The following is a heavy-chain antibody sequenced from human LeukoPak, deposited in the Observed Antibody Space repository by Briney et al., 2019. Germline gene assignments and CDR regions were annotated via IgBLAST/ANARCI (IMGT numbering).Heavy chain of an antibody. V-gene: IGHV1-18*01. J-gene: IGHJ3*02. Sequence: GASVKVSCKASGYTFTSYGISWVRQAPGQGLEWMGWISTYNGNTYYAQKLQGSVTMTTDTSTSTAYMELRSLRSDDTAVYYCAREQGIADAFDIWGQGTMVTVSS. CDR1: GYTFTSYG. CDR2: ISTYNGNT. CDR3: AREQGIADAFDI. D-gene: IGHD6-13*01.